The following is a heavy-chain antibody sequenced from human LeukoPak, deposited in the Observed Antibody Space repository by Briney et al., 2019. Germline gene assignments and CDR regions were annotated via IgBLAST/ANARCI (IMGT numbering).Heavy chain of an antibody. CDR3: ARGLPTIRSLYCSGGSCYNWFDP. J-gene: IGHJ5*02. Sequence: SETLSLTCTVSGGSISSYYWSWIRQPAGKGLEWIGRIYTSGSTNYNPSLKSRVTMSVDTSKNQFSLKLSSVTAADTAVYYCARGLPTIRSLYCSGGSCYNWFDPWGQGTLVTVSS. CDR2: IYTSGST. V-gene: IGHV4-4*07. CDR1: GGSISSYY. D-gene: IGHD2-15*01.